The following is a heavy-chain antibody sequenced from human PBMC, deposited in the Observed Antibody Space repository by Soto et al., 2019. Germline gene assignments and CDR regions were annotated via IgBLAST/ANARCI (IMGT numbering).Heavy chain of an antibody. Sequence: GGSLRLSCAASGFTVSSNYMSWVRQAPGKGLEWVSVIYSGGSTYYADSVKGRFTISRHNSKNTLYLQMNSLRAEDTAVYYCARGRGNYCSGCSCYYYYYYMDVWGKGTTVTVSS. CDR1: GFTVSSNY. J-gene: IGHJ6*03. D-gene: IGHD2-15*01. V-gene: IGHV3-53*04. CDR3: ARGRGNYCSGCSCYYYYYYMDV. CDR2: IYSGGST.